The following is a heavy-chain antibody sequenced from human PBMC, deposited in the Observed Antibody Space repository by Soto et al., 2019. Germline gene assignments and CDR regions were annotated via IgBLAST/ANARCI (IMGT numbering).Heavy chain of an antibody. V-gene: IGHV4-31*03. CDR1: GGSISSGGYY. CDR3: ARESLGVVPLGWFDP. J-gene: IGHJ5*02. D-gene: IGHD3-3*01. CDR2: IYYSGST. Sequence: QVQLQESGPGLVKPSQTLSLTCTVSGGSISSGGYYWSWIRQHPGKGLECIGYIYYSGSTYYNPSLKSRVTISVDTSKNQFSLKLSSVTAADTAVYYCARESLGVVPLGWFDPWGQGTLVTVSS.